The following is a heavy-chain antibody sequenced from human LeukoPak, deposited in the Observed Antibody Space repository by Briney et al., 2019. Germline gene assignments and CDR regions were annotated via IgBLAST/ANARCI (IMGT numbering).Heavy chain of an antibody. CDR1: GDSVSSYSAA. CDR2: TYYRSKWYY. J-gene: IGHJ5*02. Sequence: SQTLSLTCAISGDSVSSYSAAWNWIRQSPSRGLEWLGRTYYRSKWYYDYAVSVKSRITVNPDTSKNQFSLQLNSVTPEDAAVYYCARAGYNWNDRQYNWFDPWGQGTLVTVSS. CDR3: ARAGYNWNDRQYNWFDP. D-gene: IGHD1-20*01. V-gene: IGHV6-1*01.